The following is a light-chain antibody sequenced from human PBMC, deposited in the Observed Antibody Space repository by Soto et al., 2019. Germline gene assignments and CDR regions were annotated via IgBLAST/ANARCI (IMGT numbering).Light chain of an antibody. CDR1: QSVSSN. Sequence: EIVMTQSPGTLSVSPGERATLSCRASQSVSSNLAWYQQKPGQAPRLLIYGASTRATGIPARFSGSGSGTEFTLTISSLQSEDFAVNYCQQYNNWPPWTFGQGTKVEIK. CDR2: GAS. CDR3: QQYNNWPPWT. J-gene: IGKJ1*01. V-gene: IGKV3-15*01.